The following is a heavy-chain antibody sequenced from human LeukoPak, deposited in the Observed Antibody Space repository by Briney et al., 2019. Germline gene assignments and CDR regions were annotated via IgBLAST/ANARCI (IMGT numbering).Heavy chain of an antibody. CDR3: ARRAGYSYAFDL. J-gene: IGHJ3*01. CDR2: IYYTGTT. D-gene: IGHD5-12*01. V-gene: IGHV4-59*08. CDR1: DGSIRYYY. Sequence: KPSETLCLTCTVSDGSIRYYYWSWIRQPPGKGLEWIGYIYYTGTTDYNPSLMSRVTISLDTSKNQFSLKLYSVTAADTAVYYCARRAGYSYAFDLWGQGTMVTVSS.